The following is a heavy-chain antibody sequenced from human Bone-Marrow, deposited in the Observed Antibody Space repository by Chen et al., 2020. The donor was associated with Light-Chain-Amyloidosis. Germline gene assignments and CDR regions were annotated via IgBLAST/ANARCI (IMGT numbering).Heavy chain of an antibody. J-gene: IGHJ3*02. Sequence: GGSLRLSCAASGFAFSSYARSWVRQAPGKGLEWVSTIRGRGGSRYYGDSGKGRLTISKDNSKNALFLQMISLRAEDTAVYYCAKDISYDDILPGYPADAFDIWGQGTMVTVSS. CDR2: IRGRGGSR. V-gene: IGHV3-23*01. D-gene: IGHD3-9*01. CDR1: GFAFSSYA. CDR3: AKDISYDDILPGYPADAFDI.